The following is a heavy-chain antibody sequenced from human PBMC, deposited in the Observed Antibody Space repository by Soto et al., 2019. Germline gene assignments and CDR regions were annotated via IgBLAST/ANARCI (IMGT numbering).Heavy chain of an antibody. CDR3: ARDLSCSSTSCYDYGMDV. CDR2: INPNSGGT. CDR1: GYTFTGYY. D-gene: IGHD2-2*01. J-gene: IGHJ6*02. Sequence: ASVKVSCKASGYTFTGYYMHWVRRAPGQGLEWMGWINPNSGGTNYAQKFQGWVTMTRDTSISTAYMELSRLRSDDTAVYYCARDLSCSSTSCYDYGMDVWGQGTTVTVSS. V-gene: IGHV1-2*04.